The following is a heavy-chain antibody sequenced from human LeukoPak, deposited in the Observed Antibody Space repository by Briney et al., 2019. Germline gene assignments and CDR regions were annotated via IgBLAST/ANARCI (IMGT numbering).Heavy chain of an antibody. D-gene: IGHD2-2*01. Sequence: ASVKLSCKASGYTFTSYDINWVRQAIGQGLEWRGWLNPNIGNTGDAKKFQVRVTITRTTSISTAYTELSSLRPEDTAVYYCARAPGMESQLLIDAFGIWGQGKMVTVSS. V-gene: IGHV1-8*03. CDR1: GYTFTSYD. CDR2: LNPNIGNT. J-gene: IGHJ3*02. CDR3: ARAPGMESQLLIDAFGI.